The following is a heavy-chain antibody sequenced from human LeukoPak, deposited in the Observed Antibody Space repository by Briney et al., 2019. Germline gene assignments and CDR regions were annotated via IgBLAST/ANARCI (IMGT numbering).Heavy chain of an antibody. Sequence: GSLRLPFAASGFTLSSYAMHLVRPAPGKGLGGVAVISFDGSNKYYADSVKGRFTISRDNSKNTLYLQMNSLRAEDTAVYYCARVPGYYDFWSALGHYYYYMDVWGKGTTVTVSS. CDR3: ARVPGYYDFWSALGHYYYYMDV. D-gene: IGHD3-3*01. V-gene: IGHV3-30-3*01. J-gene: IGHJ6*03. CDR1: GFTLSSYA. CDR2: ISFDGSNK.